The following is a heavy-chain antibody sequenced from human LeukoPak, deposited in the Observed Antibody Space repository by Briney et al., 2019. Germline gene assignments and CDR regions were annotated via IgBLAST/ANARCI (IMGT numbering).Heavy chain of an antibody. D-gene: IGHD5/OR15-5a*01. Sequence: PSETLSLTCTVSGGSISSFYCSWIRQPPGKGLEYIGYISYSETTSYNPSLKSRVTISVDTSKNQFSLKLTSVTAAHTAVYYCARDKGLPQAFDIWGQGTMVTVSS. V-gene: IGHV4-59*01. J-gene: IGHJ3*02. CDR1: GGSISSFY. CDR2: ISYSETT. CDR3: ARDKGLPQAFDI.